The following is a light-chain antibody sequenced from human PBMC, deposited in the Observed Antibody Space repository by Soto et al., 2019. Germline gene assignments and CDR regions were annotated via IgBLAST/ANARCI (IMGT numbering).Light chain of an antibody. Sequence: DILMTQSPASLSASVGDRATITCRASLTISNYLASYQQKPGKNPNLLIYAASTLHAGVPARFSGSGSGTDFTLTISSLQPEDVAAYYCQKYNSAPLTFGGGTKVEIK. CDR3: QKYNSAPLT. CDR1: LTISNY. V-gene: IGKV1-27*01. CDR2: AAS. J-gene: IGKJ4*01.